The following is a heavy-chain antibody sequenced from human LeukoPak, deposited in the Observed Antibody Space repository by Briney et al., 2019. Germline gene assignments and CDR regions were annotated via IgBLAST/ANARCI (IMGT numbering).Heavy chain of an antibody. J-gene: IGHJ4*02. Sequence: GGSLRLSCAASGFTFSSYGMHWVRQAPGKGLEWVAFIRDDGSGKYYADSVKGRFTISRDNSKNTLYLQMNSLRADDTAVYYCAKDLGSSWYYFDYWGQGTLVTVSS. D-gene: IGHD6-13*01. V-gene: IGHV3-30*02. CDR3: AKDLGSSWYYFDY. CDR1: GFTFSSYG. CDR2: IRDDGSGK.